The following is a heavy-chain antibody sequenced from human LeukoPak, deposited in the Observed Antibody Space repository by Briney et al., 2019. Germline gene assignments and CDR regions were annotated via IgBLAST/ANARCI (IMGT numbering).Heavy chain of an antibody. CDR3: ARADKESSGWAGFDY. Sequence: GASVKVSCKASGYTFTYYAMNWVRQAPGQGLEWMGWISTNTGNPTYAQALTGRFVFSLDTSVSTAYLQISSLKAEDTAVYYCARADKESSGWAGFDYWGQGALVTVSS. D-gene: IGHD6-19*01. J-gene: IGHJ4*02. CDR1: GYTFTYYA. V-gene: IGHV7-4-1*02. CDR2: ISTNTGNP.